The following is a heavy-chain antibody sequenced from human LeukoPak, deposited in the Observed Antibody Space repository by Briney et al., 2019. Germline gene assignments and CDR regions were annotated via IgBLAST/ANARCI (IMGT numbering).Heavy chain of an antibody. CDR2: IKQDGSEK. Sequence: AGGSLRLSCAASGFTFSSYWMSWVRQAPGKGLEWVANIKQDGSEKYYVDSVKGRFTISRDNAKNSLYLQMNSLRAEGTAVYYCAREGLYSGYDSISDYWGQGTLVTVSS. D-gene: IGHD5-12*01. CDR1: GFTFSSYW. J-gene: IGHJ4*02. CDR3: AREGLYSGYDSISDY. V-gene: IGHV3-7*01.